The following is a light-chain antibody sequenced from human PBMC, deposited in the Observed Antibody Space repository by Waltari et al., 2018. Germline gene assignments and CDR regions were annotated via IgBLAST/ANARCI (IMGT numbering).Light chain of an antibody. Sequence: QAVLTQPSSLSASPGASASLTCTLRSDINVGTYRIYWYQQKPGRTPQYLLRYKSDSDKQQGSGVPSRFSGSKDASANAGILLISGLQSEDEADYYCMIWHTSAWVFGGGTKLTVL. CDR3: MIWHTSAWV. CDR1: SDINVGTYR. V-gene: IGLV5-45*02. CDR2: YKSDSDK. J-gene: IGLJ3*02.